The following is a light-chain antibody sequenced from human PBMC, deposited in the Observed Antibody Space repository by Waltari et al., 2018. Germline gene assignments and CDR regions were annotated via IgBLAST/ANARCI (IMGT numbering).Light chain of an antibody. Sequence: DIKMTQSPSTLSASIGDRVTITRRASQRITNWLALYQQKPGKAPKLLIYKASNLESGCPSRFSGSGSGTEFTLTISSLQPDDCATYYCQQYDNYWTFGQGTKVEIK. CDR2: KAS. V-gene: IGKV1-5*03. J-gene: IGKJ1*01. CDR1: QRITNW. CDR3: QQYDNYWT.